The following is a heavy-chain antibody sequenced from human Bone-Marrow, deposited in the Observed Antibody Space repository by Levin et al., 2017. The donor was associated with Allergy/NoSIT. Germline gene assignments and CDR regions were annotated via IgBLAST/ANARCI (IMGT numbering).Heavy chain of an antibody. V-gene: IGHV1-69*13. Sequence: GASVKVSCKASGGSFSSYAISWVRQAPGQGLEWMGGIIPIFGTANYAQKFQGRVTITADESTSTAYMELSSLRSEDTAVYYCARDHNYWYFDLWGRGTLVTVSS. CDR2: IIPIFGTA. CDR3: ARDHNYWYFDL. J-gene: IGHJ2*01. D-gene: IGHD5-24*01. CDR1: GGSFSSYA.